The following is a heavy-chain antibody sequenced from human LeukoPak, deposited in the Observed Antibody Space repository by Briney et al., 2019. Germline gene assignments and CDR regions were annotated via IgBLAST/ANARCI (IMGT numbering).Heavy chain of an antibody. V-gene: IGHV3-15*01. J-gene: IGHJ4*02. CDR1: GFTFNNAW. Sequence: PGGSLRLSCAASGFTFNNAWMSWVRQAPGKGLEWVGRIKSKTGGGTTDYAAPVKGRSTISRDDSKNTLYLQMNSLKTEDTAVYYCTTDLPTLGSGEMDYWGQGTLVTVSS. CDR2: IKSKTGGGTT. CDR3: TTDLPTLGSGEMDY. D-gene: IGHD3-10*01.